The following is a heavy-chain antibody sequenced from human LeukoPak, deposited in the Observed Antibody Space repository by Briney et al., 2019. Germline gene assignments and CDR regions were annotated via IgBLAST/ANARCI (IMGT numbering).Heavy chain of an antibody. CDR2: IYSGGST. D-gene: IGHD4-17*01. V-gene: IGHV3-53*01. CDR3: ARRSHDYGDYVSSLDY. CDR1: GFTVSSNY. Sequence: GGSLRLSCAASGFTVSSNYMSWVRQAPGKGLEWVSVIYSGGSTYYADSVKGRFTISRDNSKNTLYLQMNSLRAEDTAVYYCARRSHDYGDYVSSLDYWGQGTLVTVSS. J-gene: IGHJ4*02.